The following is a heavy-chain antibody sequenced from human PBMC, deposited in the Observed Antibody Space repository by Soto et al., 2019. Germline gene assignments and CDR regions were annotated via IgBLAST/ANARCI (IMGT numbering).Heavy chain of an antibody. Sequence: SHTLSLTCAISGDSVSGNSAALNWIRQSPSRGLEWLGRTYYRSKWYNDYAVSVKSRITINPDTSKNQFSLQLNSVTPEDTAVYYCARDLIYSGSYHLFDYWGQGTLVTVSS. D-gene: IGHD1-26*01. CDR1: GDSVSGNSAA. CDR2: TYYRSKWYN. J-gene: IGHJ4*02. V-gene: IGHV6-1*01. CDR3: ARDLIYSGSYHLFDY.